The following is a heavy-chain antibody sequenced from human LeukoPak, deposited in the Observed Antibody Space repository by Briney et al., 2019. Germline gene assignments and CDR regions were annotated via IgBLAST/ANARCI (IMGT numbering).Heavy chain of an antibody. CDR1: GFTFSSYW. D-gene: IGHD5-18*01. Sequence: GGSLRLSCAASGFTFSSYWMHWVRQAPGKGLVWVGRINSDGSSTSYADSVKGRFTISRDNAKNTLYLQMNSLRAEDTAVYYCARDDGYSYGYWGQGTLVTVSS. V-gene: IGHV3-74*01. CDR3: ARDDGYSYGY. J-gene: IGHJ4*02. CDR2: INSDGSST.